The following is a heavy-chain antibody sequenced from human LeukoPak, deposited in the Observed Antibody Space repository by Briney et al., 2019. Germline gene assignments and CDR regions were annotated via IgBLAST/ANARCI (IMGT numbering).Heavy chain of an antibody. J-gene: IGHJ3*02. CDR3: AKGKINHDGAVEI. V-gene: IGHV3-23*01. CDR2: ITAGGVIT. Sequence: GGSLRLSCAASGFSFPSYAMSWVRQAPRRGLEWVSLITAGGVITHYTDSVKGRFTISRDNSRNTLYLQMNSVRAEDTAVYYCAKGKINHDGAVEIWGQGTTVTVSS. D-gene: IGHD1-14*01. CDR1: GFSFPSYA.